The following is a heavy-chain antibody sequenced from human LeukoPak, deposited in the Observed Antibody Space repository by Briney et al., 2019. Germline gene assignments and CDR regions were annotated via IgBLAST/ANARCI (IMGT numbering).Heavy chain of an antibody. V-gene: IGHV4-39*01. CDR3: GVGTMTTVNTFDF. CDR1: GGSISSTNYY. J-gene: IGHJ4*02. Sequence: SETLSLTCTVSGGSISSTNYYWGWIRQPPGKGLEWIGSIYYSGSTYYNPSLKSRVTISVDTSKNQFSLKLSSVTAADTAVYHCGVGTMTTVNTFDFWGQGTLVTVSS. CDR2: IYYSGST. D-gene: IGHD4-11*01.